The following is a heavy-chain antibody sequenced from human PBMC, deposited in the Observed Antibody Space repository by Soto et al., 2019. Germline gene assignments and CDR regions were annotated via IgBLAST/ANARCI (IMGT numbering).Heavy chain of an antibody. J-gene: IGHJ4*02. V-gene: IGHV4-31*03. CDR3: ARGMPYYFDY. D-gene: IGHD2-2*01. Sequence: SETLSLTCTVAGGSSRGSGYYWGWIRQRPGKGLEWIAYIYNTGSTYYNPSLKSRITISVDTSNNQFSLKMSSVTAADTAVYYCARGMPYYFDYWGQGSLVTVSS. CDR1: GGSSRGSGYY. CDR2: IYNTGST.